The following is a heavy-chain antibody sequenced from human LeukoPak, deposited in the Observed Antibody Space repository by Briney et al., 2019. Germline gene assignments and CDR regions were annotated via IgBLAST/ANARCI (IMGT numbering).Heavy chain of an antibody. CDR1: GYTFTSHY. CDR2: VSPYNGNT. D-gene: IGHD3-10*01. CDR3: ARNGRVRRVVKDLFEY. J-gene: IGHJ4*02. V-gene: IGHV1-18*04. Sequence: ASVKVSCKASGYTFTSHYMHWVRQAPGQGLEWMGRVSPYNGNTYYSQRFQGRVTITKDTSTGTAYMDLRNLRDDDTAMYYCARNGRVRRVVKDLFEYWGQGTLVAVSS.